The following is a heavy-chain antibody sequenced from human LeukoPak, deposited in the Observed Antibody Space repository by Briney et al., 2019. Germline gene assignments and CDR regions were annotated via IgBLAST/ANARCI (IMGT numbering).Heavy chain of an antibody. D-gene: IGHD6-19*01. J-gene: IGHJ4*02. V-gene: IGHV3-21*01. CDR2: ISSSSSYI. CDR1: GFXFSSYS. CDR3: ARARQWLVWKYYFDY. Sequence: GGSLRLSCAASGFXFSSYSMNWVRQAPGKGLEWVSSISSSSSYIYYADSVKGRFTISRDNAKNSLYLQMNSLRAEDTAVYYCARARQWLVWKYYFDYWGQGTLVTVSS.